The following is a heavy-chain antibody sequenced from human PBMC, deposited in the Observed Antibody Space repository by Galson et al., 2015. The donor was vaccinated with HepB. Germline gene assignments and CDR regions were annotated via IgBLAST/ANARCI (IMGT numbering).Heavy chain of an antibody. Sequence: SLRLSCAASGFTFSSYAMSWVRQAPGKGLEWVSAISGSGGSTYYADSVKGRFTISRDNSKITLYLQMNSLRAEDTAVYYCAKGVTGWVVALDYWGQGTLVTVSS. CDR2: ISGSGGST. D-gene: IGHD2-15*01. V-gene: IGHV3-23*01. CDR1: GFTFSSYA. CDR3: AKGVTGWVVALDY. J-gene: IGHJ4*02.